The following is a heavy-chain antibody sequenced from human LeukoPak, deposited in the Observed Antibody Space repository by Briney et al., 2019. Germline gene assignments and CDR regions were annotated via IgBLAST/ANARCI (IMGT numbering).Heavy chain of an antibody. Sequence: PSETLSLTCTVSGESISSGNYYWSWIRQPAGKGLEWIGRIYTSGSTNYNPSLKSRVTISVDTSKNQFSLKLSSVTAADTAVYYCASLYYYGSGSSHYYYMDVWGKGTTVTVSS. CDR3: ASLYYYGSGSSHYYYMDV. J-gene: IGHJ6*03. D-gene: IGHD3-10*01. CDR1: GESISSGNYY. CDR2: IYTSGST. V-gene: IGHV4-61*02.